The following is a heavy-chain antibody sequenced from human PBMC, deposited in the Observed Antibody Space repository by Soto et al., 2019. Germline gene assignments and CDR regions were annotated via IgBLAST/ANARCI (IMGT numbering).Heavy chain of an antibody. V-gene: IGHV4-59*08. CDR3: ATHVAPPSEYYDILTGYYNVGRLPLYNWFDP. J-gene: IGHJ5*02. CDR1: GGSISSYY. Sequence: SETLSLTCTVSGGSISSYYWSWIRQPPGKGLEWIGYIYYSGSTNYNPSLKSRVTISVDTSKNQFSLKLSSVTAADTAVYYCATHVAPPSEYYDILTGYYNVGRLPLYNWFDPWGQGTLVTVS. D-gene: IGHD3-9*01. CDR2: IYYSGST.